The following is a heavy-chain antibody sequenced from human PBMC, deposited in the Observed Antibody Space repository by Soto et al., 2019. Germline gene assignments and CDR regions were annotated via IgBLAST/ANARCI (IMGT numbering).Heavy chain of an antibody. CDR3: VRDKYYYDSSGYFDY. CDR1: GYTFTGYY. D-gene: IGHD3-22*01. CDR2: INPNSGGT. Sequence: ASVKVSCKASGYTFTGYYMHWVRQAPGQGLEWMGWINPNSGGTDYAQKFQGWVTMTRDTSISTAYMELSRLRSDDTAVYYCVRDKYYYDSSGYFDYWGQGTLGTVSS. J-gene: IGHJ4*02. V-gene: IGHV1-2*04.